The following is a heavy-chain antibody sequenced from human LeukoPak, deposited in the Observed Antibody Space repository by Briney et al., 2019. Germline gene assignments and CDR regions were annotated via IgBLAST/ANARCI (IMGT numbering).Heavy chain of an antibody. CDR3: ARDRQGSGHYSFFDY. Sequence: ASVKVSCKASGYTFTSYYMHWVRQAPGQGLEWMGIINPSGGSTSYAQKFQGRVTMTRDTSTSTVYMELSSLRSEDTAVYYCARDRQGSGHYSFFDYWGQGTLVTVSS. CDR1: GYTFTSYY. V-gene: IGHV1-46*01. D-gene: IGHD3-22*01. J-gene: IGHJ4*02. CDR2: INPSGGST.